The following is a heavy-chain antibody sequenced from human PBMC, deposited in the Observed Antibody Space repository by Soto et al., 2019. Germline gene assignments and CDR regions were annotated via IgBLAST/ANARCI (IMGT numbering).Heavy chain of an antibody. CDR3: ARNRGPSSGYYPYWFDP. V-gene: IGHV1-69*13. CDR2: IIPIFGTA. D-gene: IGHD3-22*01. Sequence: SVKVSCKASGGTFSSYAITWVRQAPGQGLEWMGGIIPIFGTANYAQKFQARVTITADESTSTAYMELSSLRSEDTAVYYCARNRGPSSGYYPYWFDPWGQGTLVTAS. J-gene: IGHJ5*02. CDR1: GGTFSSYA.